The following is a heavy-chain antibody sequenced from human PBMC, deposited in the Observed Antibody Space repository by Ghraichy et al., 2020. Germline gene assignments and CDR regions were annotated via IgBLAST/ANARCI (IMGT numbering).Heavy chain of an antibody. V-gene: IGHV3-21*01. J-gene: IGHJ4*02. CDR3: ARAWDGSGWYSDY. CDR1: GFTFSSYS. Sequence: GGSLRLSCAASGFTFSSYSMNWVRQAPGKGLEWVSSISSSSSYIYYADSVKGRFTISRDNAKNSLYLQMNSLRAEDTAVYYCARAWDGSGWYSDYWGQGTLVTVSS. D-gene: IGHD6-19*01. CDR2: ISSSSSYI.